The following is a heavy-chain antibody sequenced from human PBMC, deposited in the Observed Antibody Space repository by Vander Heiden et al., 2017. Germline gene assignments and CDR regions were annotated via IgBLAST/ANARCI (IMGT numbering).Heavy chain of an antibody. J-gene: IGHJ4*02. CDR2: IKQDGSEK. D-gene: IGHD5-18*01. V-gene: IGHV3-7*01. CDR3: ASIGYSYGFDY. Sequence: ELQLVESGGGLGQPGGSLRHSCAASGFTFSRYWMSWVRQAPGKGLEWVANIKQDGSEKYYVDSVKGRFTISRDNAKNSLYLQMNSLRAEDTAVYYCASIGYSYGFDYWGQGTLVTVSS. CDR1: GFTFSRYW.